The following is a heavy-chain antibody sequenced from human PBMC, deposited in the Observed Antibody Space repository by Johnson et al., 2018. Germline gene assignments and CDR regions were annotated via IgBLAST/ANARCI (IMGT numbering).Heavy chain of an antibody. Sequence: VQLVESGGGLVQXGRSLRLXCAASGFTFDDYAMHWVRQAPGKGLEWVSGISWNSGSIGYADSVKGRFTISRDNAKNSLYLQMNSLRAEDTALYYCAKDTDSYTQDAFDIWGQGTMVTVSS. CDR1: GFTFDDYA. CDR3: AKDTDSYTQDAFDI. CDR2: ISWNSGSI. J-gene: IGHJ3*02. D-gene: IGHD2-2*02. V-gene: IGHV3-9*01.